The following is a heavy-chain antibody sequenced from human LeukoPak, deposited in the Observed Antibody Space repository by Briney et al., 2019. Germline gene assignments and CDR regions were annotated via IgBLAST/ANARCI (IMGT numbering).Heavy chain of an antibody. CDR2: ISAYNGNT. CDR3: ARDTYSSSWYHHYYYYYYMDV. D-gene: IGHD6-13*01. J-gene: IGHJ6*03. CDR1: GYTFTSYG. V-gene: IGHV1-18*01. Sequence: ASVKVSCKASGYTFTSYGISWVRQAPGQGLEWMGWISAYNGNTNYAQKLQGRVTMTTDTSTSTAYMELRSLRSDDTAVYYCARDTYSSSWYHHYYYYYYMDVWGKGTTVTVSS.